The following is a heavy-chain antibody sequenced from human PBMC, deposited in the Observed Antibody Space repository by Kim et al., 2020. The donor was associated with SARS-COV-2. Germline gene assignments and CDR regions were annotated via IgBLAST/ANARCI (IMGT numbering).Heavy chain of an antibody. J-gene: IGHJ4*02. V-gene: IGHV3-48*03. CDR2: SSDNTL. Sequence: SSDNTLYYADSVKGRFTISRDNAKNSLYLQMNSLRVEETAVYYCARSVDYWGQGTLVTVSS. CDR3: ARSVDY.